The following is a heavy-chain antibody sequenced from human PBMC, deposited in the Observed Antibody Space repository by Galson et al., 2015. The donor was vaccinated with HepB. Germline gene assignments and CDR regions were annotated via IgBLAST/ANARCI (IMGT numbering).Heavy chain of an antibody. CDR1: GGTFSSYA. V-gene: IGHV1-69*13. D-gene: IGHD3-10*01. CDR3: ARIPLQYGSGSYYYYGMDV. J-gene: IGHJ6*02. Sequence: SVKVSCKASGGTFSSYAISWVRQAPGQGLEWMGGIIPIFGTANYAQKFQGRVTITADESTSTAYMELSSLRSEDTAVYYCARIPLQYGSGSYYYYGMDVWGQGTTVTVSS. CDR2: IIPIFGTA.